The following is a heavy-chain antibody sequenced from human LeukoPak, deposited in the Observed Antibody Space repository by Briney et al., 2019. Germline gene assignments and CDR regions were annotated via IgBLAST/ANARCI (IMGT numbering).Heavy chain of an antibody. Sequence: PGGSLRLSCAASGFTFSSYAMHWVRQAPGKGLEYVSAISSNGGSTYYANSVKGRFTISRDNSKNTLYLQMGSLRAEDMAVYYCARGYLIGYSSGRSHIDYWGQGTLVTVSS. CDR3: ARGYLIGYSSGRSHIDY. CDR1: GFTFSSYA. D-gene: IGHD6-19*01. CDR2: ISSNGGST. V-gene: IGHV3-64*01. J-gene: IGHJ4*02.